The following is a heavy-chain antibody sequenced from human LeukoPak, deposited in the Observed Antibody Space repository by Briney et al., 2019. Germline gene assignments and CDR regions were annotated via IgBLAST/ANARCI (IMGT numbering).Heavy chain of an antibody. Sequence: GGSLRLSCAASGFTVSSNYMSWVRQAPGKGLEWVSVIYSGGSTYYADSVKGRFTISRDNSKNTLYLQMNSLRAEDTAVYYCARAYYYDSSGLGMDIWGQGTMVTVSS. D-gene: IGHD3-22*01. CDR3: ARAYYYDSSGLGMDI. J-gene: IGHJ3*02. CDR1: GFTVSSNY. V-gene: IGHV3-53*01. CDR2: IYSGGST.